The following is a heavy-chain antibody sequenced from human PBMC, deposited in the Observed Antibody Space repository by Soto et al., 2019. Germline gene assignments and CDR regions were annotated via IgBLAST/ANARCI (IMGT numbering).Heavy chain of an antibody. D-gene: IGHD5-18*01. Sequence: SESLSLTCPVSGCSVSSGSYYWSWIRQPPGMALEWIGHIYYSGSTNSNPSLKSRVTISEGKSKNQFSLKLTSVTAADTAVYYCARRSGYSYHFDYWGQGTLVTVSS. CDR3: ARRSGYSYHFDY. J-gene: IGHJ4*02. CDR1: GCSVSSGSYY. V-gene: IGHV4-61*01. CDR2: IYYSGST.